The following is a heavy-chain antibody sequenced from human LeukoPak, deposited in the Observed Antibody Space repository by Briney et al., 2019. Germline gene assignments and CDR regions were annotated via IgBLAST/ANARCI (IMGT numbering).Heavy chain of an antibody. V-gene: IGHV1-69-2*01. CDR1: GYTFTDYY. J-gene: IGHJ4*02. CDR3: ATVKAARHFDY. CDR2: VDPEDGET. D-gene: IGHD6-6*01. Sequence: ASVKVSCKVSGYTFTDYYMHWVQQAPGKGLEWMGLVDPEDGETIYAEKFQGRVTITADTSTDTAYMELSSLRAEDTAVYYCATVKAARHFDYWGQGTLATVSS.